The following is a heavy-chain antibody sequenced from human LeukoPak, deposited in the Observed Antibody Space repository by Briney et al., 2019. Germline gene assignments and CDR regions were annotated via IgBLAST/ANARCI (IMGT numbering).Heavy chain of an antibody. CDR1: GGSTSSSSYY. CDR3: ARGRYSSGWFDY. J-gene: IGHJ4*02. CDR2: IYYSGST. V-gene: IGHV4-39*07. D-gene: IGHD6-19*01. Sequence: SETLSLTCTVSGGSTSSSSYYWVWIRQPPGKGLEWIGSIYYSGSTYYNPSLKSRVTISVDTSKNQFSLKLSSVTAADTAVYYCARGRYSSGWFDYWGQGTLVTVSS.